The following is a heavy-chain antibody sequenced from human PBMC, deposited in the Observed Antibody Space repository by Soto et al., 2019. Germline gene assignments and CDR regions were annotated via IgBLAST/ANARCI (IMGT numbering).Heavy chain of an antibody. CDR3: ARDVIIVPSPGRGMDV. CDR2: ISAYNGNP. V-gene: IGHV1-18*01. CDR1: GYTFTNYG. D-gene: IGHD3-22*01. J-gene: IGHJ6*02. Sequence: QVHLVQSGAEVKKPGASMKVSCQASGYTFTNYGISWVRQAPGQGLEWMGWISAYNGNPNYAQKLQGRVTMTTDTSTSTSYMELRSLRSDDTAVYYCARDVIIVPSPGRGMDVWGQGTTVTVSS.